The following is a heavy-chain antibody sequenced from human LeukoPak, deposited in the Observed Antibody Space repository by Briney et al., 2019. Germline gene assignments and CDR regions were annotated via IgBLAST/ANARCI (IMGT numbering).Heavy chain of an antibody. CDR3: ARQSLGASGLDH. D-gene: IGHD1-26*01. Sequence: GGSLRLSCAASGFTFSSFAMSWVRQAPGKGLEWVSSISGSGARTYYADSVNGRFTISRDNSKDTVFLQMNSLRVDDTAIYYCARQSLGASGLDHWGQGVLVTVSS. V-gene: IGHV3-23*01. CDR1: GFTFSSFA. CDR2: ISGSGART. J-gene: IGHJ4*02.